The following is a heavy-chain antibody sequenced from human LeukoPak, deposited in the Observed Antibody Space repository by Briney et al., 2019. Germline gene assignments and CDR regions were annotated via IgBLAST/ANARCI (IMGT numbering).Heavy chain of an antibody. D-gene: IGHD3-3*01. CDR2: IYYSGST. Sequence: SETLSLTCTVSGGSISSYYWSWIRQPPGKGLEWIGDIYYSGSTNYNPSLKSRVTISVDTSKNQFSLKLSSVTAADTAVYYCARDRGITIFGVPSGGYNWFDPWGQGTPVTVSS. J-gene: IGHJ5*02. CDR3: ARDRGITIFGVPSGGYNWFDP. CDR1: GGSISSYY. V-gene: IGHV4-59*01.